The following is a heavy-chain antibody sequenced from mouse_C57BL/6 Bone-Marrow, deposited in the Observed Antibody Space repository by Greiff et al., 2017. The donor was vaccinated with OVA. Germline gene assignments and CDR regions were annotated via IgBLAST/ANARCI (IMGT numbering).Heavy chain of an antibody. Sequence: EVQLVESGGGLVKPGGSLKLSCAASGFTFSSYAMSWVRQTPEKRLEWVATISHGGSYTYYPDNVKGRYTISRDNAKNNLYLQMSHLKSEDTAMYYCARDNDGYYVGYFDYWGQGTTLTVSS. CDR3: ARDNDGYYVGYFDY. J-gene: IGHJ2*01. CDR1: GFTFSSYA. CDR2: ISHGGSYT. D-gene: IGHD2-3*01. V-gene: IGHV5-4*01.